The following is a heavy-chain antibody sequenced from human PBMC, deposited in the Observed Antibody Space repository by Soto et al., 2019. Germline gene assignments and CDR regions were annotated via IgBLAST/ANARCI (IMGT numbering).Heavy chain of an antibody. CDR1: GDSVNSDNYY. CDR3: ARHRAVAGLDY. J-gene: IGHJ4*02. CDR2: IYFSGST. Sequence: SETLSLTCDVFGDSVNSDNYYWTWIRQPPGKDLEWIGNIYFSGSTYYNPSLNSRVTLSIDTSKNHFSLKLTSVTAADTAMYYCARHRAVAGLDYWGQGTLVTVSS. V-gene: IGHV4-39*01. D-gene: IGHD6-19*01.